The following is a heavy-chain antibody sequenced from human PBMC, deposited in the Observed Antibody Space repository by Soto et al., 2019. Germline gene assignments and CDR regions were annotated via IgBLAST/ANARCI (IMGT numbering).Heavy chain of an antibody. D-gene: IGHD3-3*01. V-gene: IGHV1-69*13. CDR2: IIPIFGTA. J-gene: IGHJ4*02. CDR1: GGTFSSYS. Sequence: SVKVSCKASGGTFSSYSISWVRQAPGQGLEWMGGIIPIFGTANYAQKFQGRVTITADESTSTAYMELSSLRSEDTAVYYCARGGGDFWSGYQVVTAMYFDYWGQGTLVTVSS. CDR3: ARGGGDFWSGYQVVTAMYFDY.